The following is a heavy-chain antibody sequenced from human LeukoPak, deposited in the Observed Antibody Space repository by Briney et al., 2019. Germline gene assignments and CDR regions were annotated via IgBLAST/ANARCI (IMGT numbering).Heavy chain of an antibody. V-gene: IGHV1-46*01. CDR2: INPTGGST. CDR1: GYTLTTYY. D-gene: IGHD6-19*01. Sequence: ASVKVSCKASGYTLTTYYMHWVRQAPGQGLEWMGIINPTGGSTTYAQKFQGRVTMTRDTSTSTVYMELSSLRSEDTAVYYCARDRALVAVAGPFDYWGQGTLVTVSS. J-gene: IGHJ4*02. CDR3: ARDRALVAVAGPFDY.